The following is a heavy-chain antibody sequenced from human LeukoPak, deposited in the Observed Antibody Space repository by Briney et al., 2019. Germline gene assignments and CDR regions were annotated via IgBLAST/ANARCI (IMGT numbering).Heavy chain of an antibody. V-gene: IGHV3-30*18. Sequence: PGGSLRLSCAASGFTFSSYGMHWVRQAPGKGLEWVAVISYDGSNKYYADSVKGRFTISRDNSKNTLYLQMNSLRAEDTAVYYCAKSGIDYYDSSGYRMGAFDIWGQGTMVTVSS. CDR2: ISYDGSNK. J-gene: IGHJ3*02. CDR3: AKSGIDYYDSSGYRMGAFDI. CDR1: GFTFSSYG. D-gene: IGHD3-22*01.